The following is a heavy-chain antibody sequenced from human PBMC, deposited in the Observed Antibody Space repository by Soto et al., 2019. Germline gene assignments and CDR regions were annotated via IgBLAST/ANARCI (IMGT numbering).Heavy chain of an antibody. CDR1: GFTFSSYS. CDR2: ISSSSSTI. D-gene: IGHD2-15*01. V-gene: IGHV3-48*01. CDR3: AREYMVVAANWFDP. Sequence: GGSLRLSCAASGFTFSSYSMNWVRQAPGKGLEWVSYISSSSSTIYYADSVKGRFTISRDNAKNSLYLQMNSLRAEDTAVYYCAREYMVVAANWFDPWGQGTLVTVSS. J-gene: IGHJ5*02.